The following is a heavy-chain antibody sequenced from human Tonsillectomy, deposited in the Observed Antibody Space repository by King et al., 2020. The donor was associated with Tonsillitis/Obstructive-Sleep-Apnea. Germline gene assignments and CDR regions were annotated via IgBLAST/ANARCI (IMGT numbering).Heavy chain of an antibody. V-gene: IGHV3-9*01. D-gene: IGHD6-13*01. CDR3: AKDFRCIATQNAIDY. J-gene: IGHJ4*02. Sequence: VQLVESGGGLVQPGRSLRLSCAASGFTFDDYAMHWVRQAPGKGLEWVSGISWNSGSIGYADSVKGRFTISRDNAKNSLYLQMNSLRAEDTALYYCAKDFRCIATQNAIDYWGQGTLVTVSS. CDR2: ISWNSGSI. CDR1: GFTFDDYA.